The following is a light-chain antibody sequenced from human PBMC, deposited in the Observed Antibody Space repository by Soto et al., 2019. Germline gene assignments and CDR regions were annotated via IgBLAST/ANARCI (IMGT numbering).Light chain of an antibody. J-gene: IGLJ1*01. CDR2: GVS. Sequence: QSVLTQPASVSGSPGQSITISCTGTSSDVGGYNYVSWYQHHPGKAPKLMIYGVSNRPSGVSNRFSGSKSGSTASLTISGLQPEDEADYYCCSYTTSNTRQIVFGTGTKVTVL. CDR1: SSDVGGYNY. CDR3: CSYTTSNTRQIV. V-gene: IGLV2-14*03.